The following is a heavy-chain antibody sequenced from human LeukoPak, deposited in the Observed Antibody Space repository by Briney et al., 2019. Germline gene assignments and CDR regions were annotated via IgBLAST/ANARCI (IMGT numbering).Heavy chain of an antibody. V-gene: IGHV3-21*01. J-gene: IGHJ3*02. Sequence: PGGSLRLSCVVSGFTFSRATMNWVRQAPGKGLEWVSSISSTRTYINYADSVKGRFTISRDNAKKSLYLQMNGLRGEDTAMYYCASDDYGDYEDGFDIWGQGTMVTVSS. D-gene: IGHD4-17*01. CDR2: ISSTRTYI. CDR3: ASDDYGDYEDGFDI. CDR1: GFTFSRAT.